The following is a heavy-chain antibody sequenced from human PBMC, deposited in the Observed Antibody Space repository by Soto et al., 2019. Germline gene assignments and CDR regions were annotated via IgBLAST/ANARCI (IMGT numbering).Heavy chain of an antibody. CDR2: ISTTGTS. D-gene: IGHD1-1*01. Sequence: QVHLQESAPGLVKPSETLSLTCSVSGDSVKSVGYYWTWIRQPPGKGFEWLGDISTTGTSRFNASPQGRLTISSGPSFNTFSLDLNSWNSGDNGVYFWGGGGRHGWKPTRGDPWGHGSLV. J-gene: IGHJ5*02. CDR3: GGGGRHGWKPTRGDP. CDR1: GDSVKSVGYY. V-gene: IGHV4-30-4*08.